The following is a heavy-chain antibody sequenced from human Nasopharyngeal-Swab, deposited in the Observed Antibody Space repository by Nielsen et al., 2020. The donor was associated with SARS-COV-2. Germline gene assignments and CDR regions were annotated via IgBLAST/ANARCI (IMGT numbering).Heavy chain of an antibody. CDR3: VRDRSVSYCSGGACWVF. Sequence: GGSLRLSCAASGFPFSDYFMSWVRQAPGKGLEWVAGISHDGGNENYADSVKGRFTISRDNFKNTLFLQMDSLRVEDTAVYFCVRDRSVSYCSGGACWVFWGQGTLVAVSS. CDR2: ISHDGGNE. CDR1: GFPFSDYF. V-gene: IGHV3-30*03. J-gene: IGHJ1*01. D-gene: IGHD2-15*01.